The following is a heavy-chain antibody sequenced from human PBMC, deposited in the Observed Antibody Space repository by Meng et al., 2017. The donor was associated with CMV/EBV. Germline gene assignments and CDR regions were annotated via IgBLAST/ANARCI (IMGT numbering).Heavy chain of an antibody. J-gene: IGHJ6*02. D-gene: IGHD6-13*01. Sequence: SSVPVSCKASVGTFSSYAISWVRQAPGQGLEWMGGIIPIFGTANYAQKFQGRVTITTDESTSTAYMELSRLRSEDTAVYYCARGREPAGRLDYYGMDVWGQGTTVTVSS. CDR3: ARGREPAGRLDYYGMDV. V-gene: IGHV1-69*05. CDR1: VGTFSSYA. CDR2: IIPIFGTA.